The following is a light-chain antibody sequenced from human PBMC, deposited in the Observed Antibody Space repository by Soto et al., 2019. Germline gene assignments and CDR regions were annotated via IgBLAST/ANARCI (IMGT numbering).Light chain of an antibody. CDR3: QQYNSYLWT. CDR2: DAS. J-gene: IGKJ1*01. CDR1: QSIGSW. Sequence: DIQMTQSPSTLSASVGDRVTITCRASQSIGSWLAWYQQKPGKAPKLLIYDASSLESGVPSRFSGSGSGTEFTLTIRSLQPDDFATYYCQQYNSYLWTFGQGTKVDI. V-gene: IGKV1-5*01.